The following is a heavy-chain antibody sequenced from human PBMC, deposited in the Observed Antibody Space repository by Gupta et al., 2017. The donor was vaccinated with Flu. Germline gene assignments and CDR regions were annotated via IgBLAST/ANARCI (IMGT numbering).Heavy chain of an antibody. CDR3: ARIMTTVTARYFDL. V-gene: IGHV1-2*06. CDR1: GYY. Sequence: GYYMHRVRRAHGQGLEWMGRINPNSSGTNYAQKFQGRVTMTRDTSISTAYMELRRLRSDDTAVYYCARIMTTVTARYFDLWGRGTLVTVSS. CDR2: INPNSSGT. J-gene: IGHJ2*01. D-gene: IGHD4-17*01.